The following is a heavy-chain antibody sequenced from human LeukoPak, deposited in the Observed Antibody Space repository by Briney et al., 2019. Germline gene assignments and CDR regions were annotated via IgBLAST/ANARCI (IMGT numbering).Heavy chain of an antibody. CDR2: IRYDGSNK. CDR1: GFTFSSYG. CDR3: TKSQVGALAYFDY. D-gene: IGHD1-26*01. J-gene: IGHJ4*02. V-gene: IGHV3-30*02. Sequence: GGSLRLSCAASGFTFSSYGMHWVRQAPGKGLEWVAFIRYDGSNKYYADSVKGRFTISRVNAKNSLYLQMNSLRVEDTVLYYCTKSQVGALAYFDYWGQGTLVTVSS.